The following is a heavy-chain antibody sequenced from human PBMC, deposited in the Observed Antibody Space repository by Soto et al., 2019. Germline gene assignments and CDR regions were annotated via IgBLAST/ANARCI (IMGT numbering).Heavy chain of an antibody. V-gene: IGHV4-61*01. CDR3: ASLYSSGWYGLWPYYYYGMDV. CDR2: IYYSGST. CDR1: GGSVSSGSYY. D-gene: IGHD6-19*01. J-gene: IGHJ6*02. Sequence: QVQLQESGPGLVKPSETLSLTCTVSGGSVSSGSYYWSWIRQPPGKGLEWIGYIYYSGSTNYNPSLKSRVTISVDTSKNQFSLKLSSVTAADTAVYYCASLYSSGWYGLWPYYYYGMDVWGQGTTVTVSS.